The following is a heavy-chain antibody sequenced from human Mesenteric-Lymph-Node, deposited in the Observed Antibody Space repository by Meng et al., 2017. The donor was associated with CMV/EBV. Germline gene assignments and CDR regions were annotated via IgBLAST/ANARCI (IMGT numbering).Heavy chain of an antibody. CDR2: IYYSGST. CDR1: GGSVSSGSYY. V-gene: IGHV4-61*01. Sequence: SETLSLTCTVSGGSVSSGSYYWSWIRQPPGKGLEWIGYIYYSGSTNYNPSLKSRVTISVDTSKNQFSLKLSSVTAADTAVYYCASGGAYCGGDYYSADYWGQGTLVTVSS. D-gene: IGHD2-21*01. J-gene: IGHJ4*02. CDR3: ASGGAYCGGDYYSADY.